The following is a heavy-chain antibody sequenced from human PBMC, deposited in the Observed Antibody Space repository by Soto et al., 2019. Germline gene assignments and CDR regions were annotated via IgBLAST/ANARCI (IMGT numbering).Heavy chain of an antibody. CDR1: GGTFSSYA. J-gene: IGHJ4*02. Sequence: SVKVSCKASGGTFSSYAISWVRQAPGQGLEWMGGIIPIFGTANYAQKFQGRVTITADETTSTAYMELSSLRSEDTAVYYCARENRGGSCYDYWGQGTLVTVSS. CDR2: IIPIFGTA. CDR3: ARENRGGSCYDY. D-gene: IGHD2-15*01. V-gene: IGHV1-69*13.